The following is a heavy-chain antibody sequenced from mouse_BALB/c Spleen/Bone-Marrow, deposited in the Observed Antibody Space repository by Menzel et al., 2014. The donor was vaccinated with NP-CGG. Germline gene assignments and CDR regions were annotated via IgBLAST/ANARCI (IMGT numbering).Heavy chain of an antibody. CDR1: GFNIKDTY. J-gene: IGHJ3*01. Sequence: EVQLQQSGAELVKPGASVKLSCTASGFNIKDTYMHWVQQRPEQGLEWIGRIDPANGNTKYDPKFQGKATITADTSSNTASRQLGSLTSGDPAVYSCARWEGEGTPPFWGQGTLVSFSA. CDR3: ARWEGEGTPPF. V-gene: IGHV14-3*02. D-gene: IGHD3-3*01. CDR2: IDPANGNT.